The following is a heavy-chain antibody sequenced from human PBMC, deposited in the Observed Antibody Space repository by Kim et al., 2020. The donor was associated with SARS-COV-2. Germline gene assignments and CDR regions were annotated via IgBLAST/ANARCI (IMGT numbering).Heavy chain of an antibody. Sequence: ASVKVSCKASGYTFTSYYMHWVRQAPGQGLEWMGIINPSGGSTSYAQKFQGRVTMTRDTSTSTVYMELSSLRSEDTAVYYCARVTRPIATTDNWFDPWGQGTRVTVSS. J-gene: IGHJ5*02. CDR1: GYTFTSYY. CDR3: ARVTRPIATTDNWFDP. D-gene: IGHD6-13*01. V-gene: IGHV1-46*01. CDR2: INPSGGST.